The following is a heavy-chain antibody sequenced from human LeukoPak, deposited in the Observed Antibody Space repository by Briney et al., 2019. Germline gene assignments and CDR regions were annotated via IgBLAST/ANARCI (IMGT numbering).Heavy chain of an antibody. V-gene: IGHV1-69*04. D-gene: IGHD3-22*01. CDR2: IIPILGIA. CDR3: ARAGYYDSSGYYYLGS. J-gene: IGHJ4*02. Sequence: SVKVSCKASGGTFTRYAMSWVRQAPGQGVEWMGRIIPILGIAIYAQKFQGRATITADKPTSTAYLELSSLRSEDPAVYYCARAGYYDSSGYYYLGSWGQGTLVTASS. CDR1: GGTFTRYA.